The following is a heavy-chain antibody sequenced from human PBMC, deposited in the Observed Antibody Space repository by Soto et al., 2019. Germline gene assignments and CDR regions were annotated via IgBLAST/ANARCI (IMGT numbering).Heavy chain of an antibody. CDR3: VSDRGYGHASVPYS. V-gene: IGHV3-30*03. J-gene: IGHJ4*02. Sequence: QAQLVESGGGVVQPGRSLRLSCAASGFAFSSYGMHWVGQAPGTGLEWVAVISYDGSLQHYADSVKGRFTISRDNSKNMVLLQMSSLRAKDTAVYYCVSDRGYGHASVPYSWGQGTLVSVSS. CDR2: ISYDGSLQ. CDR1: GFAFSSYG. D-gene: IGHD5-18*01.